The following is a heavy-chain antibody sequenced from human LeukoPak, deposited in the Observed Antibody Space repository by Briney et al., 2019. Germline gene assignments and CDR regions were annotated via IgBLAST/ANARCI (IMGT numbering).Heavy chain of an antibody. Sequence: PSETLSLTCTVSGGSISGYYWSWIRQPPGKGLDWIGYIYYSGSTNYNPSLKSRVTISVDTSKNQFSLKLSSMTAADTAVYYCAKQPIYGDHFDSWGQGTLVTVSS. D-gene: IGHD4-17*01. CDR1: GGSISGYY. V-gene: IGHV4-59*08. CDR3: AKQPIYGDHFDS. J-gene: IGHJ4*02. CDR2: IYYSGST.